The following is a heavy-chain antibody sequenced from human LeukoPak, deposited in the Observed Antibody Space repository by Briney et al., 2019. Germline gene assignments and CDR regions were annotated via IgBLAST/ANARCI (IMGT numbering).Heavy chain of an antibody. D-gene: IGHD5-12*01. J-gene: IGHJ4*02. V-gene: IGHV1-24*01. CDR3: ATSRGGDIGATMGGVDY. CDR2: FDPEDGET. CDR1: GYTLTELS. Sequence: ASVKVSCKVSGYTLTELSMHWVRQAPGKGLEWMGGFDPEDGETIYAQKFQGRVTMTEDTSTDTAYMELSSLRSEDTAVYYCATSRGGDIGATMGGVDYWGQGTLVTVSS.